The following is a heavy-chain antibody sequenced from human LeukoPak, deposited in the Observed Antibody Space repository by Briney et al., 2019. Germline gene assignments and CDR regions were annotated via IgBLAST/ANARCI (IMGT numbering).Heavy chain of an antibody. CDR3: ATDRYYDSSGPGEFDY. D-gene: IGHD3-22*01. J-gene: IGHJ4*02. Sequence: ASVKVSCKVSGYTLTELSMHWVRQAPGKGLEWMGGFDPEDGETIYAQKFQGRVTMTEDTSTDTAYMELSSLRSEDTAVYYCATDRYYDSSGPGEFDYWGQGTLVTVSS. CDR2: FDPEDGET. CDR1: GYTLTELS. V-gene: IGHV1-24*01.